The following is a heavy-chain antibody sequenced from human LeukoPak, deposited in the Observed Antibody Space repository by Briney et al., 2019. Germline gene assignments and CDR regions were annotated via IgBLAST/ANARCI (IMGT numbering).Heavy chain of an antibody. CDR1: GFTFSSYA. Sequence: GGSLRLSCAASGFTFSSYAMSWVRQAPGMGLEWVSAISGSGGSTYYADSVKGRFTISRDNSKNTLYLQMNSLRAEDAAVYYCAKGYSSSWYSAGYFQHWGQGTLVTVSS. D-gene: IGHD6-13*01. V-gene: IGHV3-23*01. CDR2: ISGSGGST. J-gene: IGHJ1*01. CDR3: AKGYSSSWYSAGYFQH.